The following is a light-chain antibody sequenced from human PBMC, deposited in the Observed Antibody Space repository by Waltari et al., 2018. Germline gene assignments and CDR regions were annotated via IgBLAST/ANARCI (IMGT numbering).Light chain of an antibody. V-gene: IGKV1-5*03. CDR3: QQYESSSPYT. Sequence: DIQMTQSPSTVSASVGDRVTITCLTSQNIGPWLAWYQQKPGRAPNLLIYRASSLQSGVPSSFSGSGSGTEFTLTITSLQPDDIATYYCQQYESSSPYTFGLGTKLEIK. J-gene: IGKJ2*01. CDR1: QNIGPW. CDR2: RAS.